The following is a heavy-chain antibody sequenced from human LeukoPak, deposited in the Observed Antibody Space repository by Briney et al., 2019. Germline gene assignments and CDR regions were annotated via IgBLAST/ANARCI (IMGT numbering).Heavy chain of an antibody. CDR2: ISSSSSYI. D-gene: IGHD3-10*01. J-gene: IGHJ3*02. CDR3: ARDNVRYYYGPGSYRFGHAFDI. V-gene: IGHV3-21*01. CDR1: GFTFSSYS. Sequence: KPGGSLRLSCAASGFTFSSYSMNWVRQAPGKGLEWVSSISSSSSYIYYADSVKGRFTISRDNAKNSLYLQMNSLRAEDTAVYYCARDNVRYYYGPGSYRFGHAFDIWGQGTMVTVSS.